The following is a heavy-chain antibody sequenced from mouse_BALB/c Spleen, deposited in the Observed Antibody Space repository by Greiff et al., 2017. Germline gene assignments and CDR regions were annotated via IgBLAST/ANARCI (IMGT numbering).Heavy chain of an antibody. CDR2: ISSGSSTI. V-gene: IGHV5-17*02. CDR3: AREVPYYYAMDD. D-gene: IGHD2-14*01. Sequence: EVKLVESGGGLVQPGGSRKLSCAASGFTFSSFGMHWVRQAPEKGLEWVAYISSGSSTIYYADTVKGRFTISRDNPKNTLFLQMTSLRSEDTAMYYCAREVPYYYAMDDWGQGTSVTVSS. CDR1: GFTFSSFG. J-gene: IGHJ4*01.